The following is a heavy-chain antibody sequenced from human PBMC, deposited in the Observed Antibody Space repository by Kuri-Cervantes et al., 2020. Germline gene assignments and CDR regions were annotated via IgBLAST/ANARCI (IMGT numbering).Heavy chain of an antibody. Sequence: ASVKVSCKASRYTFTSYGFSWVRQAPGQGPEWMGWISTHNGDTNYAQKVQGRVTMTTDKITRTAYMELRSLRSDDTAVYYCARDPPAAAMAIDFWGQGTLVTVSS. J-gene: IGHJ4*02. CDR3: ARDPPAAAMAIDF. CDR1: RYTFTSYG. CDR2: ISTHNGDT. D-gene: IGHD6-13*01. V-gene: IGHV1-18*01.